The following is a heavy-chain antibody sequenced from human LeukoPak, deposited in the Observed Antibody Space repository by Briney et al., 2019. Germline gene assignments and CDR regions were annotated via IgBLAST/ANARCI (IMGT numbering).Heavy chain of an antibody. Sequence: SETLSLTCAVSGYSISSGHYWGWIRQPPGKGLEWIGSIYHSGSTYYNPSLKSRVTISVDASKNQFSLKVNSVTAADTAVYYCGRAQGATDYWGQGTLVTVSS. V-gene: IGHV4-38-2*01. J-gene: IGHJ4*02. CDR1: GYSISSGHY. CDR3: GRAQGATDY. D-gene: IGHD1-26*01. CDR2: IYHSGST.